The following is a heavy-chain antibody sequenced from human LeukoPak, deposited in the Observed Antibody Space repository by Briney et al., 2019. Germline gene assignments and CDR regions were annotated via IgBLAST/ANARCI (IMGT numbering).Heavy chain of an antibody. CDR1: GFTFSGSD. D-gene: IGHD3-22*01. CDR2: ITTKASNYAT. Sequence: QPGGSLRLSCEASGFTFSGSDIHWVRQASGKGLEWVGRITTKASNYATAYGASVKGRFTISRDDSENTAYLQMNSLKTEDTAVYYCTRRDSSGYYSFDYWGQGTLVTVSS. CDR3: TRRDSSGYYSFDY. J-gene: IGHJ4*02. V-gene: IGHV3-73*01.